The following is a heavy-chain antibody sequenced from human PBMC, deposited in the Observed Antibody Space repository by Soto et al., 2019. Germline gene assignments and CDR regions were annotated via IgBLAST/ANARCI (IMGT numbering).Heavy chain of an antibody. Sequence: PSETLSLTCAVYGGSFSGYYWSWIRQPPGKGLEWIGEINHSGSTNYNPSLKSRVTISVDTSKNQFSLKLSSVTAADTAVYYCARGPIPITGTTGWFDPWGKGTLVTVSS. V-gene: IGHV4-34*01. CDR3: ARGPIPITGTTGWFDP. J-gene: IGHJ5*02. D-gene: IGHD1-20*01. CDR2: INHSGST. CDR1: GGSFSGYY.